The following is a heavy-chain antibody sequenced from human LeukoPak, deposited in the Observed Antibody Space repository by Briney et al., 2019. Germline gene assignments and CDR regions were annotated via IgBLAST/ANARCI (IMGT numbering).Heavy chain of an antibody. Sequence: GGSLRLTCTTSGFTFEDYAMTWVRQAPGKGLEWVGFIRSKEFGRTTEYAASVKGRFTVSRDDSRGIAYLQMNSLKSEDTATYYCARSITGTGWKYYFDHWGQGTLITVSS. CDR3: ARSITGTGWKYYFDH. CDR1: GFTFEDYA. CDR2: IRSKEFGRTT. J-gene: IGHJ4*02. V-gene: IGHV3-49*04. D-gene: IGHD1-14*01.